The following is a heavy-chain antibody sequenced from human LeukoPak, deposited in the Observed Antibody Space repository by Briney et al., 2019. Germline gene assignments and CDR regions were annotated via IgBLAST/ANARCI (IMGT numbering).Heavy chain of an antibody. CDR2: ISSSSSYT. Sequence: SGGSLRPSCAASGFTFSDYYMSWIRQAPGKGLEWVSYISSSSSYTNYADSVKGRFTISRDNAKNSLYLQMNSLRAEDTAVYYCAREGYGDYVYAFDIWGQGTMVTVSS. D-gene: IGHD4-17*01. J-gene: IGHJ3*02. CDR1: GFTFSDYY. CDR3: AREGYGDYVYAFDI. V-gene: IGHV3-11*05.